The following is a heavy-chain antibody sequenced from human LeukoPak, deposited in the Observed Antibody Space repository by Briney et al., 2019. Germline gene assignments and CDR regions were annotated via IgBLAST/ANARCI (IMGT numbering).Heavy chain of an antibody. CDR2: IKQDGSEK. D-gene: IGHD1-26*01. CDR1: GFTFSSHW. V-gene: IGHV3-7*03. CDR3: ARDKIVGATNFDY. Sequence: GGSLRLSCAASGFTFSSHWMTWVRQAPGKGLEWVANIKQDGSEKYCVDSVKGRFTISRDNAKNSLYLQMNSLRAEDTAIYYCARDKIVGATNFDYWGQGTLVTVSS. J-gene: IGHJ4*02.